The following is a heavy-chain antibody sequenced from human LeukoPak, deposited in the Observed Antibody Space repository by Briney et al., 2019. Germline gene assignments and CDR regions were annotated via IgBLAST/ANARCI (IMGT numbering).Heavy chain of an antibody. V-gene: IGHV3-23*01. CDR2: IGVSGDT. CDR1: ELSLSXYA. D-gene: IGHD3-16*02. Sequence: GGSLRLSCVASELSLSXYAMAWVRQAPGKXXXXXXXIGVSGDTYXXXXXXXXXXXSXXXSQHTVDLXXNSLRAEDTAIYYCVKXQGYLGGNWYGFWDHWGPGTLVTVSS. J-gene: IGHJ4*02. CDR3: VKXQGYLGGNWYGFWDH.